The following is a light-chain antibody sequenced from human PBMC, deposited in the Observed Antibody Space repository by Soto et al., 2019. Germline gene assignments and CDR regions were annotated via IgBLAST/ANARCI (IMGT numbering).Light chain of an antibody. CDR2: GAS. CDR1: QSVRSNE. J-gene: IGKJ4*01. Sequence: EIVLTQSPGTLSLSPGERATLSCRASQSVRSNELAWYQQKPGQAPRLLIYGASSRATAIPARVSGSGSGTDFTLTISRLEPDDFAVYYCQQYGSSPLTFGGGTKVEFK. CDR3: QQYGSSPLT. V-gene: IGKV3-20*01.